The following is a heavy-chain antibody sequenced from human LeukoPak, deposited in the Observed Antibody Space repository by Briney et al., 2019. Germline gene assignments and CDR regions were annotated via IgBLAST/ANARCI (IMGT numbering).Heavy chain of an antibody. CDR3: ARGRGSTSWYPHYFDY. J-gene: IGHJ4*02. CDR2: IIPILDTA. CDR1: GGTFSSYA. V-gene: IGHV1-69*10. Sequence: ASVKVSCKASGGTFSSYAISWVRQAPGQGLEWMGGIIPILDTANYAQKFQGRVTITADKSTNTAYMELSSLRSDDTAVYYCARGRGSTSWYPHYFDYWGQGTLVTVSS. D-gene: IGHD2-2*01.